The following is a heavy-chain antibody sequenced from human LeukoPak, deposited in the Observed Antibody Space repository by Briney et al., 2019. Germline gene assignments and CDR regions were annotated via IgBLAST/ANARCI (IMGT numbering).Heavy chain of an antibody. CDR3: ARGPPNWGYDY. CDR2: MNPNSGNT. V-gene: IGHV1-8*01. J-gene: IGHJ4*02. D-gene: IGHD7-27*01. Sequence: ASVKVSCKASGYTFTSYDINWVRQATGQGLEWMGWMNPNSGNTGYVQKFQGRITMTRNTSISTAYMELSSLRSDDTAVYYCARGPPNWGYDYWGPGTLVTVSS. CDR1: GYTFTSYD.